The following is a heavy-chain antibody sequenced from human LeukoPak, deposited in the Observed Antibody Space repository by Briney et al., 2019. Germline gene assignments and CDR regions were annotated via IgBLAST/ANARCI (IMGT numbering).Heavy chain of an antibody. D-gene: IGHD3-3*01. J-gene: IGHJ5*02. CDR2: IYYSEST. V-gene: IGHV4-59*08. CDR3: ARSVTYYDFWSGYYKTTNWFDP. Sequence: SETLSLTCTVSGGSISSYYWSWIRQPPGKGLEWIGYIYYSESTNYNPSLKSRVTISVDTSKNQFSLKLSSVTAADTAVYYCARSVTYYDFWSGYYKTTNWFDPWGQGTLVTVSS. CDR1: GGSISSYY.